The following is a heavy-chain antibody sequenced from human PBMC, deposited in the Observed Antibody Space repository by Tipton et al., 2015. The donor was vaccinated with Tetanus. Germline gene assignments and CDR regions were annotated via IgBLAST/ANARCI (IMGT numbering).Heavy chain of an antibody. CDR3: ARDLGGYSYGFNWFDP. Sequence: TLSLTCTVSGGSVSSGGYFWSWIRQPPGKGLEWIGYIYYSGSTNYSPSLKSRVTISVDTSENQFSLRLNSVTAADTAVYYCARDLGGYSYGFNWFDPWGQGPLVTVSS. D-gene: IGHD5-24*01. V-gene: IGHV4-61*08. CDR2: IYYSGST. CDR1: GGSVSSGGYF. J-gene: IGHJ5*02.